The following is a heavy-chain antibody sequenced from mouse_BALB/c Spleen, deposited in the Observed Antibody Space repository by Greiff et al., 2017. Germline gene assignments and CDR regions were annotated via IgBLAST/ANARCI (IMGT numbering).Heavy chain of an antibody. D-gene: IGHD1-1*01. CDR1: GFTFSSYG. CDR2: ISSGGSYT. CDR3: ARDLLRLDY. J-gene: IGHJ2*01. V-gene: IGHV5-6*01. Sequence: EVKLVESGGDLVKPGGSLKLSCAASGFTFSSYGMSWVRQTPDKRLEWVATISSGGSYTYYPDSVKGRFTISRDNAKNTLYLQMSSLKSEDTAMYYCARDLLRLDYWGQGTTLTVSS.